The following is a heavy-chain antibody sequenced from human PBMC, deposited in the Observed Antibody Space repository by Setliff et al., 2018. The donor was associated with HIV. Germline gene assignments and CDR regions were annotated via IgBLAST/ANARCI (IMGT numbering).Heavy chain of an antibody. Sequence: GGSLRLSCAASGFILSSYVMSWVRQAPGKGLEWVSSISASATYIYYADSVKGRFIISRDISANRVYLQMNSLRDDDTAMYYCARDRVISVRGVLRSTFDPWGRGTRVTVSS. CDR1: GFILSSYV. D-gene: IGHD3-10*01. J-gene: IGHJ5*02. CDR2: ISASATYI. CDR3: ARDRVISVRGVLRSTFDP. V-gene: IGHV3-21*01.